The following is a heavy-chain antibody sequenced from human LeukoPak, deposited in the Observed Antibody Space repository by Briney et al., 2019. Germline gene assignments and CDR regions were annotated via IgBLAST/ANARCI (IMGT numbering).Heavy chain of an antibody. V-gene: IGHV1-8*03. Sequence: ASVKVSCTASGYTFTSYDINWVRQATGQGLEFMGWMNPNSGNTGYAQKFQGRVTITRNTSISTAYMELRSMRSEDTAVYYCARIPLTYCSGGSCLTHAIAIWGQGTMVTVSS. J-gene: IGHJ3*02. CDR1: GYTFTSYD. CDR3: ARIPLTYCSGGSCLTHAIAI. CDR2: MNPNSGNT. D-gene: IGHD2-15*01.